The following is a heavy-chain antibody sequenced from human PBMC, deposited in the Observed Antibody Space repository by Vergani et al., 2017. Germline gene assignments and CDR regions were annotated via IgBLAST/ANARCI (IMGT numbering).Heavy chain of an antibody. CDR1: GGTFSSYA. Sequence: QVQLVQSGAEVKKPGSSVKVSCKASGGTFSSYAISWVRQAPGQGLEWMGRIIPIFGTANYAQKFQGRVTITADESTSTAYMELSSLRSEDTDVYYCARDDPVGGYSGYEGFDYWGQGTLVTVSS. D-gene: IGHD5-12*01. V-gene: IGHV1-69*13. CDR2: IIPIFGTA. CDR3: ARDDPVGGYSGYEGFDY. J-gene: IGHJ4*02.